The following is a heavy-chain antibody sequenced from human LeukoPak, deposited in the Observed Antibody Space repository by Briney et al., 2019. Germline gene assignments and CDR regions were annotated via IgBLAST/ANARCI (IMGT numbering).Heavy chain of an antibody. CDR2: ISSSGSTI. CDR1: GFTFSSYE. Sequence: SGGSLRLSCAASGFTFSSYEMNWVRQAPGKGLGWVSYISSSGSTIYYADSVKSRFTISRDNAKNSLYLQMNSRRAEDTAVYYCATAITHGAFDIWGRGTMVTVSS. V-gene: IGHV3-48*03. J-gene: IGHJ3*02. CDR3: ATAITHGAFDI. D-gene: IGHD3-10*01.